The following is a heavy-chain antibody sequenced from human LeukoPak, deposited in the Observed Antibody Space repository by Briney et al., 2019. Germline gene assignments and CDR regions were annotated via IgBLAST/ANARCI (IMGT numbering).Heavy chain of an antibody. J-gene: IGHJ6*03. Sequence: SETLSLTCAVSGGSISSSNWWSWVRQPPGKGLEWIGEIYHSGSTNYNPSLKSRVTISVDTSKNQFSLKLSSVTAADTAVYYCARGSTVVWYYYYYYMDVWGKGTTVAVSS. D-gene: IGHD4-23*01. CDR3: ARGSTVVWYYYYYYMDV. CDR1: GGSISSSNW. V-gene: IGHV4-4*02. CDR2: IYHSGST.